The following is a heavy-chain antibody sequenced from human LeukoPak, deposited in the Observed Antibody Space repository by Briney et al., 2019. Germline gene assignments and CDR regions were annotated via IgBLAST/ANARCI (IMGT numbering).Heavy chain of an antibody. Sequence: GGSLRLSCVVSGFTFSTYWMSWVRQAPGKGLERVATIKQDGSVKNYGDSVQGRFTISRDNAKNSLYLQMHSLRVEDTAVYYCARDRARAFDYWGQGTLVTVSS. CDR2: IKQDGSVK. J-gene: IGHJ4*02. D-gene: IGHD3-10*01. CDR3: ARDRARAFDY. V-gene: IGHV3-7*01. CDR1: GFTFSTYW.